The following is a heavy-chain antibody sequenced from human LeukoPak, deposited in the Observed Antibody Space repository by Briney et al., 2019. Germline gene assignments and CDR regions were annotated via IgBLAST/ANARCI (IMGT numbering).Heavy chain of an antibody. CDR1: GGSISSGDYY. V-gene: IGHV4-30-4*01. J-gene: IGHJ4*02. CDR2: IYYSGST. Sequence: SETLSLTCTVSGGSISSGDYYWSWIRQPPGKGLEWIGYIYYSGSTYYNPSLKSRVTISVDTSKNQFSLELSSATAADTAVYYCARGALLWFGELDYWGQGTLVTVSS. CDR3: ARGALLWFGELDY. D-gene: IGHD3-10*01.